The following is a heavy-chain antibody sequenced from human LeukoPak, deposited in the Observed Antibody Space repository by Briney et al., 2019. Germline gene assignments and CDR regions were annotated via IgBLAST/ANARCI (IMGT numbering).Heavy chain of an antibody. J-gene: IGHJ4*02. CDR2: VAPYNGHT. V-gene: IGHV1-18*01. D-gene: IGHD6-6*01. CDR3: ARGFSSSSPSDY. CDR1: RYSFTNYG. Sequence: GASVKVSCKASRYSFTNYGVNWVRQAPGQRLEWVGWVAPYNGHTNYAQKFQGRVTLTTDTSTNTAYMELRSLKSDDTAVYYCARGFSSSSPSDYWGQGTLVTVAS.